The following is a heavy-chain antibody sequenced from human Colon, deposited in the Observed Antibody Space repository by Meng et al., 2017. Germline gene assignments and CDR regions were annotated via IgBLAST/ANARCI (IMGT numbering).Heavy chain of an antibody. CDR2: IDYSRSI. V-gene: IGHV4-61*01. J-gene: IGHJ4*02. CDR3: AGGPWELDY. CDR1: GGPVGSGSTY. D-gene: IGHD1-26*01. Sequence: SGPGLFRPSESLSRPCPVSGGPVGSGSTYWSRIRQPPGKGLEWIGYIDYSRSINYYPSLKSRVTMSVDTSKNQFSLNLSSVTAADTAVYYCAGGPWELDYWGQGTLVTVSS.